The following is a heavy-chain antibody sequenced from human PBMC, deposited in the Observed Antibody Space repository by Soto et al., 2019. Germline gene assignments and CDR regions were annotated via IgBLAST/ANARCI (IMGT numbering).Heavy chain of an antibody. V-gene: IGHV3-7*04. Sequence: GSLRLSCAASGFTFSSYWMSWVRQAPGKGLEWVANIKQDGSEKYYVDSVKGRFTISRDNAKNSLYLQMNSLRAEDTAVYYCARDLVYYDSSGYYSEGTFDDWGQGTLVTVS. CDR3: ARDLVYYDSSGYYSEGTFDD. CDR1: GFTFSSYW. CDR2: IKQDGSEK. D-gene: IGHD3-22*01. J-gene: IGHJ4*02.